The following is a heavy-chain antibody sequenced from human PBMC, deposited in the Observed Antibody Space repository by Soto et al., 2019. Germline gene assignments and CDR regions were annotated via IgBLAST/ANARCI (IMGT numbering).Heavy chain of an antibody. CDR1: GFTFSSYA. CDR2: ISGSGGST. CDR3: AKDSGDFWSGYVFDY. V-gene: IGHV3-23*01. J-gene: IGHJ4*02. Sequence: EVQLLESWGGLVQPGGSLRLSCAASGFTFSSYAMSWVRQAPGKVLEWVSAISGSGGSTYYADSVQGRFTISRDNSKNTLYLQMNSLRGEDTAVYYCAKDSGDFWSGYVFDYWGQGTLVTVSS. D-gene: IGHD3-3*01.